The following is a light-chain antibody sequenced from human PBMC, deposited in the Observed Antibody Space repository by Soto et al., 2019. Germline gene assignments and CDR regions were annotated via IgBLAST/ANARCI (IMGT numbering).Light chain of an antibody. J-gene: IGLJ2*01. CDR3: CSFTSSNTQV. CDR1: SSDVGGYNY. Sequence: QSVLTQPASVSGSPGQSITISCTGNSSDVGGYNYVSWYQQHPGRAPKLMIYDVSYRPSGVSNRFSGSKSGNTASLTISGLQPDDEADYYCCSFTSSNTQVFGGGTKLTVL. V-gene: IGLV2-14*01. CDR2: DVS.